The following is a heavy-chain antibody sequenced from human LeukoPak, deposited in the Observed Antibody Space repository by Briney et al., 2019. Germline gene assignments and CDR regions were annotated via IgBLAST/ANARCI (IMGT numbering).Heavy chain of an antibody. CDR2: TNYSGGSI. CDR3: AKGGYIAATNWGDYFEH. CDR1: GFTFSNYA. Sequence: QSGGSLRLSCLASGFTFSNYAMNWVRQAPGKGREGISGTNYSGGSIYKADSGKGRFTISRDKSKNMLYLKMNSLRAEDTAVYYCAKGGYIAATNWGDYFEHWGRGRLVTVSS. D-gene: IGHD5-12*01. V-gene: IGHV3-23*01. J-gene: IGHJ4*02.